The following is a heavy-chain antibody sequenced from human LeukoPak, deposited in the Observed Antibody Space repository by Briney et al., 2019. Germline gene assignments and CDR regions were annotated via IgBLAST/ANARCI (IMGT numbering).Heavy chain of an antibody. V-gene: IGHV3-30*04. CDR1: GFTFSSYA. Sequence: GRSLRLSCAASGFTFSSYAMHWVRQAPGKGLEWVAVISYDGSNKYYADSVKGRFTISRDNSKNTLYLQMNSLRAEDTAVYYCAKDDDILTGRSLPDYWGQGTLVTVSS. CDR2: ISYDGSNK. J-gene: IGHJ4*02. D-gene: IGHD3-9*01. CDR3: AKDDDILTGRSLPDY.